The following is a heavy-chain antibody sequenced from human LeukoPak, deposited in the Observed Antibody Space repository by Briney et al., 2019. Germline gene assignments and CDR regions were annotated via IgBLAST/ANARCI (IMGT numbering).Heavy chain of an antibody. J-gene: IGHJ4*02. V-gene: IGHV1-2*02. CDR1: RYTFTDYY. Sequence: ASVKVSCKASRYTFTDYYIHWVRQAPGQGLEWMGWINPNSGGTNYAQKFQGRVTMTRDTSISTAYMELSRLRPDDTAVYYCARDFTPTGRGSYYHWGQGTLVTVSS. CDR3: ARDFTPTGRGSYYH. CDR2: INPNSGGT. D-gene: IGHD3-10*01.